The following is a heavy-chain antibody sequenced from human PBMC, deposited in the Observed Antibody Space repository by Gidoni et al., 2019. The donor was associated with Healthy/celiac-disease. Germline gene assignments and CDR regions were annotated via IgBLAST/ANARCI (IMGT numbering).Heavy chain of an antibody. J-gene: IGHJ4*02. V-gene: IGHV3-9*01. CDR1: GFTFDEYA. CDR2: ISWNSGSI. Sequence: EVQLVASGGGLVQPGRSLRLSCAASGFTFDEYAMHLVRRAPGKGLEWVSGISWNSGSIGYADSVKGRFTISRDNAKNSLYLQMNSLRAEDTALYYCAKDTVDTAMGLFDYWGQGTLVTVSS. CDR3: AKDTVDTAMGLFDY. D-gene: IGHD5-18*01.